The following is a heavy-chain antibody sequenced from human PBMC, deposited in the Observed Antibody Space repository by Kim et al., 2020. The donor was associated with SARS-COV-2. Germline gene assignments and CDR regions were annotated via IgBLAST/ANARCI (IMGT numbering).Heavy chain of an antibody. Sequence: GGSLRLSCAASGVTVSGNYMTWVRQAPGKGLEWVSVIYGDASADYADSVKGRFTISRDSSRDTVYLLMKSLRAEDTAVYYCATRRNDWYSWYFDLWGRGTLDTVSS. D-gene: IGHD3-9*01. CDR2: IYGDASA. J-gene: IGHJ2*01. CDR1: GVTVSGNY. V-gene: IGHV3-66*02. CDR3: ATRRNDWYSWYFDL.